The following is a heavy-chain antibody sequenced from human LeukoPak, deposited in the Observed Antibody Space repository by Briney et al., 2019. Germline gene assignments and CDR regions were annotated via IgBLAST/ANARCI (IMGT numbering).Heavy chain of an antibody. Sequence: PGGSLRLSCAASGFTFSSYSMNWVRQAPGKGLEWVSSISSSSSHIYYADSVKGRFTISRDNAKNSLYLQMNSLRAEDTAVYYCARDAITMVRGVISPWGQGTLVTVSS. CDR1: GFTFSSYS. CDR3: ARDAITMVRGVISP. CDR2: ISSSSSHI. J-gene: IGHJ5*02. V-gene: IGHV3-21*01. D-gene: IGHD3-10*01.